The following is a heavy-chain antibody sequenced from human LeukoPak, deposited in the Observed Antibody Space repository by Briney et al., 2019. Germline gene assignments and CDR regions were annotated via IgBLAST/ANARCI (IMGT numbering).Heavy chain of an antibody. CDR2: ISAYNGNT. V-gene: IGHV1-18*01. D-gene: IGHD6-6*01. J-gene: IGHJ5*02. CDR1: GYTFTSYG. CDR3: ARDVYSSSSGRSWFDP. Sequence: ASVKVSCKASGYTFTSYGISWVRQAPGQGLEWMGWISAYNGNTNYAQKLQGRVTMTTDTSTSTAYMELRSLRSDDTAVYYCARDVYSSSSGRSWFDPWGQGTLVTVSS.